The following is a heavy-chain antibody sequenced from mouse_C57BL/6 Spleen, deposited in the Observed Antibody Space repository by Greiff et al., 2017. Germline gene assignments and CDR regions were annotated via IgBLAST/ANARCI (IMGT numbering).Heavy chain of an antibody. D-gene: IGHD2-2*01. CDR3: TYGYDGAWFAY. J-gene: IGHJ3*01. CDR1: GFNIKDYY. V-gene: IGHV14-1*01. Sequence: EVQLQQSGAELVKPGASVKLSCKASGFNIKDYYMHWVKQRPEQGLEWIGRIDPEDGDTEYAPKFQGKATMTADTSSNTAYLQLSSLTSEDTAVYYCTYGYDGAWFAYWGQGTLVTVSA. CDR2: IDPEDGDT.